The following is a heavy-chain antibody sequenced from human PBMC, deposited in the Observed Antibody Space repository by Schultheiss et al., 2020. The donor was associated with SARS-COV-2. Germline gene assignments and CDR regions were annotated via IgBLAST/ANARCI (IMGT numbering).Heavy chain of an antibody. D-gene: IGHD6-19*01. CDR1: GGSFSGYY. J-gene: IGHJ4*02. V-gene: IGHV4-34*01. Sequence: SETLSLTCAVYGGSFSGYYWSWIRQPPGKGLEWIGEINHSGSTNYNPSLKSRVTISVDTSKNQFSPKLSSVTAADTAVYYCARGLLYSSGWFGDYWGQGTLVTVSS. CDR3: ARGLLYSSGWFGDY. CDR2: INHSGST.